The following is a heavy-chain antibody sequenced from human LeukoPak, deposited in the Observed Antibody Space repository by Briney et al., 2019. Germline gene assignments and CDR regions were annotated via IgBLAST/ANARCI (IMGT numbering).Heavy chain of an antibody. CDR2: IYYSGST. CDR3: ARGRPKYGSGSYYYPAPSDY. Sequence: PSETLSLTCTVSGGSISSGDYYWSWLRQPPGKGLEWIGYIYYSGSTYHNPSLKSRVTISVDTSKNQFSLKLSSVTAADTAVYYCARGRPKYGSGSYYYPAPSDYWGQGTLVTVSS. J-gene: IGHJ4*02. D-gene: IGHD3-10*01. CDR1: GGSISSGDYY. V-gene: IGHV4-30-4*08.